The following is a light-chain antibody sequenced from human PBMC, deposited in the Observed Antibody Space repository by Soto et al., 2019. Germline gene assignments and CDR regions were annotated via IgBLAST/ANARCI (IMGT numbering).Light chain of an antibody. CDR2: DTS. V-gene: IGKV3-11*01. CDR1: QSVGTF. CDR3: QHRSNWPPG. Sequence: EVVLTQSPATLSLSPGERATLSCRASQSVGTFLGWYQQKPGQVPRLLIYDTSKRATGIPARFSGSGSGTDFFLTISSLAPEDIAVYYCQHRSNWPPGFGQGTRLEI. J-gene: IGKJ5*01.